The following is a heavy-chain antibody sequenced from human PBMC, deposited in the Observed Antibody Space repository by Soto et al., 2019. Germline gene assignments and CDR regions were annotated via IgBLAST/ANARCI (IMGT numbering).Heavy chain of an antibody. CDR1: GASISTYY. CDR2: IFHSGTT. J-gene: IGHJ4*02. V-gene: IGHV4-59*08. CDR3: ARRTYFDY. Sequence: SETLSLTCTVSGASISTYYWSWIRQPPGKGLEWIGYIFHSGTTNYSPSLRSRVTISVDTSKNQFSLKMSSVTAADTAVYYCARRTYFDYWGQGTLVTVSS.